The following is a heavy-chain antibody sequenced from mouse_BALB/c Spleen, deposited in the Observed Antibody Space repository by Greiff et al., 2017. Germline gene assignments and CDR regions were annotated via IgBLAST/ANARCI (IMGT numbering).Heavy chain of an antibody. Sequence: QVQLKESGPGLVAPSQSLSITCTVSGFSLTSYGVHWVRQPPGKGLEWLGVIWAGGSTNYNSALMSRLSISKDNSKSQVFLKMNSLQTDDTAMYYCAREREDSYSHRAMDYWGQGTSVTVSS. D-gene: IGHD2-12*01. CDR3: AREREDSYSHRAMDY. CDR1: GFSLTSYG. CDR2: IWAGGST. J-gene: IGHJ4*01. V-gene: IGHV2-9*02.